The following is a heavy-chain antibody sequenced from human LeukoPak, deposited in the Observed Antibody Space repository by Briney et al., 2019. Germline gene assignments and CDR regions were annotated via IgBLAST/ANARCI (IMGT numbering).Heavy chain of an antibody. CDR2: IYPAGSQQ. V-gene: IGHV3-7*01. Sequence: GGSLRLSCTASGFMFSDYWMSWVRQAPGKGPEWVANIYPAGSQQYSVDSLKGRSTVSRDNAKKSFYLQMNYLRAEDTAVYYCVKWGPYCSTHYCPALESWGQGTLVTVSS. J-gene: IGHJ4*02. CDR1: GFMFSDYW. D-gene: IGHD4-4*01. CDR3: VKWGPYCSTHYCPALES.